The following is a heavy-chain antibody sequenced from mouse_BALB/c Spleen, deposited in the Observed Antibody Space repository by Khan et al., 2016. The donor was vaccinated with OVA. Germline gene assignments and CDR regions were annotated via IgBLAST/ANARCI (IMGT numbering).Heavy chain of an antibody. CDR2: ISGDTSTI. CDR3: ARDSNFDY. J-gene: IGHJ2*01. V-gene: IGHV5-17*02. CDR1: GFTFSNYG. Sequence: EVQLVESGGGLVQPGGSRKLSCAASGFTFSNYGMHWVRQAPEKGLEWVAFISGDTSTIYYADTVKGRFTISRDNPKNTLFLQMTSLRSEDTAMYYCARDSNFDYWGQGTTLTVSS.